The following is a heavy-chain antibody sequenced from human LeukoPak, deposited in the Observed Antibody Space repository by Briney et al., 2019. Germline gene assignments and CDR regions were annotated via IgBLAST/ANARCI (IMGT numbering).Heavy chain of an antibody. J-gene: IGHJ5*02. Sequence: SETLSLTCTVSGGSVSSGSYYWSWIRQPPGKGLEWIGYIYYSGSTNYNPSLKSRVTISVDTSKNQFSLKLSSVTAADTAVYYCAREVCSGGSCYFNWFDPWGQGTLVTVSS. D-gene: IGHD2-15*01. CDR2: IYYSGST. CDR3: AREVCSGGSCYFNWFDP. V-gene: IGHV4-61*01. CDR1: GGSVSSGSYY.